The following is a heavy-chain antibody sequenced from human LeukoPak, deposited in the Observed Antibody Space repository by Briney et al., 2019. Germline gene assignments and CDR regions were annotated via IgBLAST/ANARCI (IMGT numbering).Heavy chain of an antibody. D-gene: IGHD3-22*01. J-gene: IGHJ4*02. V-gene: IGHV3-73*01. CDR1: GFSFSGSA. CDR2: VRSKANTYAT. Sequence: GGSLRLSCVASGFSFSGSAMHWVRQASGKGLEWVGRVRSKANTYATAYAASVKGRFIISRDDSKNTAYLQMNSLKTEDTAVYYCTRPDYDSSGSTFDYWGQGTLVTVSS. CDR3: TRPDYDSSGSTFDY.